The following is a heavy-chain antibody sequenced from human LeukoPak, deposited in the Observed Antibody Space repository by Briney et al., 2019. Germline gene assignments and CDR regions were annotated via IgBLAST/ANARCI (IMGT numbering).Heavy chain of an antibody. D-gene: IGHD3-22*01. J-gene: IGHJ5*02. CDR3: ARSPWDSSGYPNWFDP. V-gene: IGHV4-61*02. Sequence: SETLSLTCTVSGGSISSGSYYWSWIRQPAEKGLEWIGRIYTSGSTNYNPSLKSRVTISVDTSKNQFSLKLSSVTAADTAVYYCARSPWDSSGYPNWFDPWGQGTLVTVSS. CDR1: GGSISSGSYY. CDR2: IYTSGST.